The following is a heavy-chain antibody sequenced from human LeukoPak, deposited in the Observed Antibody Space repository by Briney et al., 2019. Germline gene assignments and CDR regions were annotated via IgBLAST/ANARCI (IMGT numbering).Heavy chain of an antibody. CDR1: GFTFSNNW. CDR2: IKKDGREK. D-gene: IGHD5-18*01. J-gene: IGHJ4*02. V-gene: IGHV3-7*01. Sequence: GGSLRLSCAASGFTFSNNWMSWVRQAPGKGLECVANIKKDGREKYYIKSVKGRFTISRNNAKNTLYLQMNSMRAEDTAVYYCARLIQLWFYFDYWGQGTLVTVSS. CDR3: ARLIQLWFYFDY.